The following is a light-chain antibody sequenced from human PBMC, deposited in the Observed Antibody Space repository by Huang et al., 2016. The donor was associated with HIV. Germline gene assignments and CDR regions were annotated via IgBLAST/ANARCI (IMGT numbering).Light chain of an antibody. J-gene: IGKJ3*01. Sequence: EIVLTQSPATLSLSPGERATLSCRASQSVGGYVAWYQQQPGQAPRLLIYDASNRATGLPARFSGSGSGTDFTLTISSLEPEDFAVYYCQQRTNWPPGFTFGPGTKVDIK. CDR3: QQRTNWPPGFT. V-gene: IGKV3-11*01. CDR1: QSVGGY. CDR2: DAS.